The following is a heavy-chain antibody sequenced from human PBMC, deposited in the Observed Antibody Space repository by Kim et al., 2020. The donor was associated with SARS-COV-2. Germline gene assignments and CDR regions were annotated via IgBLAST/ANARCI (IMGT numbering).Heavy chain of an antibody. CDR3: ARDNLRYCSSTSCSPMGWFDP. V-gene: IGHV4-30-4*01. CDR2: IYYSGST. Sequence: SETLSLTCTVSGGSISSGDYYWSWIRQPPGKGLEWIGYIYYSGSTYYNPSLKIRVTISVDTSKNQLSLKLSSVTAADTAVYYCARDNLRYCSSTSCSPMGWFDPWGQGTLVTVSS. D-gene: IGHD2-2*01. J-gene: IGHJ5*02. CDR1: GGSISSGDYY.